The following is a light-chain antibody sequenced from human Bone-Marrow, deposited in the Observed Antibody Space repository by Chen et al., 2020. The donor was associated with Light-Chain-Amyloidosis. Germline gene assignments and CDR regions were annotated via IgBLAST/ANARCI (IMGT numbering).Light chain of an antibody. V-gene: IGKV1-9*01. CDR2: AAS. CDR1: QGIGSY. Sequence: DIQLTQSPSFLSASVGDRVNITCRASQGIGSYVAWYQGKPGKAHKLLIYAASTLLRGVPSRFSGSGSGTEFSLTISSLQPEDFATYYCQQLNSYLFGGGTKVDIK. CDR3: QQLNSYL. J-gene: IGKJ4*01.